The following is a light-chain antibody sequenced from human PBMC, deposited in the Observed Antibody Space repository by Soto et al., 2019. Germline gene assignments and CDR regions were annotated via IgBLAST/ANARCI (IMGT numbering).Light chain of an antibody. V-gene: IGKV1-39*01. Sequence: DIQMTQSPSSLSASVGDAITITCRASQAINTYLSWFQQKPGKAPKLLIYLASSLETGVPSRFSGSGSGTYFTLTTSTLQPEDFATYYCQQSQSSPPTFGRGSRVEIK. CDR3: QQSQSSPPT. J-gene: IGKJ4*02. CDR1: QAINTY. CDR2: LAS.